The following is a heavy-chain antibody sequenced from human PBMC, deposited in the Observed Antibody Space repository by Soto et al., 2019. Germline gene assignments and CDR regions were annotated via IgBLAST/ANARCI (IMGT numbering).Heavy chain of an antibody. V-gene: IGHV4-39*01. Sequence: NPSHTLSLTCTVSGGSISSSNYYWGWIRQPPGKGLEWIGSIYYSVSTYYNPSLKSRVTISVDTSKNQFSLKLSSVTAADTAVYYCESHRINYGMDVWGQGTTVTVSS. J-gene: IGHJ6*02. CDR3: ESHRINYGMDV. CDR1: GGSISSSNYY. CDR2: IYYSVST.